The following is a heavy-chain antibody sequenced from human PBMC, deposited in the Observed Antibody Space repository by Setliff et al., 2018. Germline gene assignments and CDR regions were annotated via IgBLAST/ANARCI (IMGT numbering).Heavy chain of an antibody. CDR2: INHSGHT. D-gene: IGHD4-17*01. V-gene: IGHV4-34*10. CDR1: GDSFSDCY. CDR3: SRPHGGDYAFDI. Sequence: SETLSLTCAVYGDSFSDCYWSWIRQPPGQGLEWIEEINHSGHTNYSPSLRSRLTMSVDTSKNQISLTLSSVTAADTAVYYCSRPHGGDYAFDIWGQGTMVTVSS. J-gene: IGHJ3*02.